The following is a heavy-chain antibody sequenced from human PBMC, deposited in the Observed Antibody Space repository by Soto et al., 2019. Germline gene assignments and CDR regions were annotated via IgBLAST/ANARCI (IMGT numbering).Heavy chain of an antibody. CDR3: ERHYGDYRGNFDY. CDR1: GFTVSSNY. Sequence: EVQLVESGGGLVQPGGSLRLSCAASGFTVSSNYMSWVRQAPGKGLEWVSVIYSGGSTYYADSVKGRFTISRHNSKNTLYLQMNSLGAEDTAVYYCERHYGDYRGNFDYWGQGTLVTVSS. J-gene: IGHJ4*02. V-gene: IGHV3-53*04. CDR2: IYSGGST. D-gene: IGHD4-17*01.